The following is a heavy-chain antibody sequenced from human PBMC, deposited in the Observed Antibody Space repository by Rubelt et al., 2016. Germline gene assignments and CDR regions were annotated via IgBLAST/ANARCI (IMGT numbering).Heavy chain of an antibody. Sequence: QVHLVQSAIEVKKPGASVKISCKTSGYTFTTYGIIWVRRAPGQGLEWMGWINTYNDKTNYPQKFQGRVSRTTDSSTNTAYMELRSLRSDDTAVYYCARGYFDSTGDFDYWGQGTLVTVSS. CDR1: GYTFTTYG. CDR3: ARGYFDSTGDFDY. V-gene: IGHV1-18*01. D-gene: IGHD3-22*01. CDR2: INTYNDKT. J-gene: IGHJ4*02.